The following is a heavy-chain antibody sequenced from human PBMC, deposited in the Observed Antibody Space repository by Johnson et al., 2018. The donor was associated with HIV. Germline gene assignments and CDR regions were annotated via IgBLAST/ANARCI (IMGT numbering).Heavy chain of an antibody. CDR1: GFTFSSYA. V-gene: IGHV3-30*04. Sequence: QVQLVESGGGVVQPGRSLRLSCAASGFTFSSYAMHWVRQAPGKGLEWVAVISYDGSNKYYADSVKGRFTISRDNSKDMLYLQMNSLRAEDTAVYYCAKERHLGRAFDICGQGTMVTVSS. CDR3: AKERHLGRAFDI. J-gene: IGHJ3*02. CDR2: ISYDGSNK.